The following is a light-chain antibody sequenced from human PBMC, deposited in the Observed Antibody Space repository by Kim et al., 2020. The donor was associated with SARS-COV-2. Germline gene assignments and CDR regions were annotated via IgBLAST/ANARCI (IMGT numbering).Light chain of an antibody. CDR3: QQYGGSPT. V-gene: IGKV3-20*01. Sequence: LSPGERATLSCSASQSVSSSYFAWYQQKPGQAPRLLIYGTSSRATGIPDRFSGSGSATHFSLTISRLEPEDFAVYFCQQYGGSPTFGQGTKVDIK. CDR1: QSVSSSY. J-gene: IGKJ1*01. CDR2: GTS.